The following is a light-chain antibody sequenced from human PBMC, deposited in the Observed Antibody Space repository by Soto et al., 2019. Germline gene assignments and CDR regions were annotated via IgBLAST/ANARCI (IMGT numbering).Light chain of an antibody. Sequence: EILMTQSPATLSVSPGARATLSCRASQSVSSNLAWYQHKPGQAPRLLIYGASPRATGIPGRFSGSGSGTVFTLTISSLQSEDSAVYYCQQYNDWPLTFGGGTKVEIK. V-gene: IGKV3-15*01. CDR3: QQYNDWPLT. CDR1: QSVSSN. J-gene: IGKJ4*01. CDR2: GAS.